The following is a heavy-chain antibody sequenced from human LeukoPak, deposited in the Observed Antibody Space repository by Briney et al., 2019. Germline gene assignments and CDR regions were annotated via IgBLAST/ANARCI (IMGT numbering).Heavy chain of an antibody. J-gene: IGHJ4*02. D-gene: IGHD6-13*01. V-gene: IGHV3-23*01. CDR1: GFIFSSYA. CDR2: ISGSGDNT. Sequence: GGSLRLSCAASGFIFSSYAMTWVRQAPGKGLEWVSVISGSGDNTYYADSVKGRFTISRDISKNTLYLQMNSLRAEDTAVYYCARAKQLASFDYWGQGTLVTVSS. CDR3: ARAKQLASFDY.